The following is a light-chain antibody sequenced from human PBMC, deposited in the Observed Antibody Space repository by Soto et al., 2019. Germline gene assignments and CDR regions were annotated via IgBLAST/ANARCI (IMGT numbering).Light chain of an antibody. CDR1: SSNIGAGHD. CDR3: QVWDSSSDHVV. V-gene: IGLV1-40*01. CDR2: GNG. Sequence: QSVLTQPPSVSGAPGQRVTISCTGSSSNIGAGHDVHWYQQLPGTAPKLLIYGNGNRPSGVPDRFSGSKSGTSASLAITGLQADDEADYYCQVWDSSSDHVVFGGGTKVTVL. J-gene: IGLJ2*01.